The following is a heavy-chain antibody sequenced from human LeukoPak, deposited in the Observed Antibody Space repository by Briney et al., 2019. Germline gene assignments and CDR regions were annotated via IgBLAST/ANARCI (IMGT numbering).Heavy chain of an antibody. CDR1: GGSISSANW. Sequence: PSGTLSLTCAVSGGSISSANWWSWVRQPPGKGLEWIGEIHHSGSTNHNPSLRSRVTISVDKSNNQFSLKLSSVTAADTAVYYCAGAPPCSSDWWCDDPWGQGTLVTVSS. CDR2: IHHSGST. CDR3: AGAPPCSSDWWCDDP. J-gene: IGHJ5*02. V-gene: IGHV4-4*02. D-gene: IGHD6-19*01.